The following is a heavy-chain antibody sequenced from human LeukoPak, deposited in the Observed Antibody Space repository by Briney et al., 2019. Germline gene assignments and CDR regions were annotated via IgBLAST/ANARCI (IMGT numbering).Heavy chain of an antibody. CDR3: AREPATDAFDI. J-gene: IGHJ3*02. CDR2: VYYDGST. Sequence: GSLRLSCAASGFTFSSYSMNWVRQAPGKGLEWVSVVYYDGSTYYADSVKGRFTISRDNSKNTLYLQMNSLRVEDTAVYYCAREPATDAFDIWGQGTMVTVSS. V-gene: IGHV3-53*01. CDR1: GFTFSSYS. D-gene: IGHD2-2*01.